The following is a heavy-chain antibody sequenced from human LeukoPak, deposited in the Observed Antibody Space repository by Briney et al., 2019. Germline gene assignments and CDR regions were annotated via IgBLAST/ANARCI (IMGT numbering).Heavy chain of an antibody. V-gene: IGHV3-23*01. Sequence: PGGSLRLSCAASGFTFTSSAMSWVRQAPGKGLEWVSSIGGSGGSTYYADSAKGRFTISRDNSKNTLYLQMSSLRAEDTAVYYCAREFHSSGFKGPFDYWGQGTLVTVSS. D-gene: IGHD6-19*01. J-gene: IGHJ4*02. CDR2: IGGSGGST. CDR1: GFTFTSSA. CDR3: AREFHSSGFKGPFDY.